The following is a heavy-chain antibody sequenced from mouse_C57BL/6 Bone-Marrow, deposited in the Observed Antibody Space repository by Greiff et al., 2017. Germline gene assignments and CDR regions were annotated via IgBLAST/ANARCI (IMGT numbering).Heavy chain of an antibody. Sequence: QVQLKESGPGILQPSQTLSLTCSFSGFSLSTFGMGVGWIRQPSGKGLEWLAHIWWDDDKYYNPALKSRLTISKDTSKNQVFLKIANVDTADTATYYCARIVTTVVVSYWYFDVWGTGTTVTVSS. D-gene: IGHD1-1*01. CDR2: IWWDDDK. CDR3: ARIVTTVVVSYWYFDV. CDR1: GFSLSTFGMG. V-gene: IGHV8-8*01. J-gene: IGHJ1*03.